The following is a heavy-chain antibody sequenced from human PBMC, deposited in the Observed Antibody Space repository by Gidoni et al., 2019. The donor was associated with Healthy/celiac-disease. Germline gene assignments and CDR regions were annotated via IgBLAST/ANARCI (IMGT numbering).Heavy chain of an antibody. CDR1: GFTFGAYA. Sequence: EVHLVESGGALVQPAVSLRLPCAASGFTFGAYALHWVRQAPGKGLEWVSGISWNSGRIGNADSVKGGFTIDRENAKNSLYLQMNSRRAEDTALYYCAKSRSNYMTTGSPDAFDIWGQGTMVTVSA. CDR3: AKSRSNYMTTGSPDAFDI. D-gene: IGHD4-17*01. J-gene: IGHJ3*02. CDR2: ISWNSGRI. V-gene: IGHV3-9*01.